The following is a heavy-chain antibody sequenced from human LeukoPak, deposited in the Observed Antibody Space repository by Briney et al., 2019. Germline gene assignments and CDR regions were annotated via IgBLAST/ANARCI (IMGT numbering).Heavy chain of an antibody. V-gene: IGHV3-15*01. Sequence: GGSLRLSCAASGFTFSKAWMSWVRQAPGKGLEWVGLIKTAGGTPDYAAPVKGRFTISRDDSENTLYLQMNSLRAEDTAVYYCASYDSSGYYHYFDYWGQGTLVTVSS. D-gene: IGHD3-22*01. CDR3: ASYDSSGYYHYFDY. CDR1: GFTFSKAW. CDR2: IKTAGGTP. J-gene: IGHJ4*02.